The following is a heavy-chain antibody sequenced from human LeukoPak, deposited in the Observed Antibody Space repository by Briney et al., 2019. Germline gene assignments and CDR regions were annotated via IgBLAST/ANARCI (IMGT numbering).Heavy chain of an antibody. J-gene: IGHJ4*02. CDR3: ARHDSSGYYFSWLNY. Sequence: SETLSLTCTVSGGSISSYYWSWIRQPPGKGLEWIGYIYYSGSTNYNPSLKSRVTISVDTSKNQFSLKLSSVTAAETAVYYCARHDSSGYYFSWLNYWGQGTLDTVSS. V-gene: IGHV4-59*08. D-gene: IGHD3-22*01. CDR1: GGSISSYY. CDR2: IYYSGST.